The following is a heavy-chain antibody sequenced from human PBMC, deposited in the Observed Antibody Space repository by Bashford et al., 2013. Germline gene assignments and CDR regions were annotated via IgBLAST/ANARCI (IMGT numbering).Heavy chain of an antibody. Sequence: GSLRLSCAASGFAFNSYTMHWVRQAPGKGLEWVALISYDGSNNYYADSVKGRFTLSRDNAKNTLFLQMDSLSVEDTAVYFCARALPHRSGQHCTNDVCYPSDHWGRGTLVTVSS. CDR3: ARALPHRSGQHCTNDVCYPSDH. V-gene: IGHV3-30-3*01. CDR1: GFAFNSYT. CDR2: ISYDGSNN. J-gene: IGHJ4*02. D-gene: IGHD2-8*01.